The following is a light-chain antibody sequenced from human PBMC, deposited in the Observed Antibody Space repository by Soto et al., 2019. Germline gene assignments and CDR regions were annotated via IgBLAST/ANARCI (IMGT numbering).Light chain of an antibody. J-gene: IGKJ4*01. V-gene: IGKV1-27*01. CDR1: QAISTY. Sequence: DIQMTQSPSSLSASVGDRVTITCRASQAISTYLAWYQQKPGKVPQLLIYSASTLQSGVPTRFSGSGSRTDFTLTISRLQPEDVATYYCQKYNSAPRTFGGGTKVEIK. CDR2: SAS. CDR3: QKYNSAPRT.